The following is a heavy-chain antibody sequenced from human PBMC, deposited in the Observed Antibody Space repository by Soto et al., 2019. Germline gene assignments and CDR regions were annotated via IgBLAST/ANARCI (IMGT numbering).Heavy chain of an antibody. Sequence: VQLVESGGGEVQPGRSLRLSCAASGFTFSDYAMHWVRQAPGKGLEWVAVVSHDGRSTHYADSVKGRFTISRDSSKNTVSLEMTSLRAEDTAVYYCAKGGRQWLVTSDFNYWGQGALVTVSS. V-gene: IGHV3-30*18. CDR2: VSHDGRST. J-gene: IGHJ4*02. D-gene: IGHD6-19*01. CDR1: GFTFSDYA. CDR3: AKGGRQWLVTSDFNY.